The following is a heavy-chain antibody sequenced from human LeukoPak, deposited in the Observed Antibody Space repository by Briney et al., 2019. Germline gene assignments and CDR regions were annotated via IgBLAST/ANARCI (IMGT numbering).Heavy chain of an antibody. CDR2: IYYSGST. V-gene: IGHV4-30-4*01. D-gene: IGHD4-23*01. CDR3: ARADDYRGFEGY. J-gene: IGHJ4*02. Sequence: SQTLSLTCTVSGGSISSGDYYWSWIRQPPGKGLEWIGYIYYSGSTYYNPSLKSRVTIPVDTSKNQFSLKLSSVTAADTAVYYCARADDYRGFEGYWGQGTLVTVSS. CDR1: GGSISSGDYY.